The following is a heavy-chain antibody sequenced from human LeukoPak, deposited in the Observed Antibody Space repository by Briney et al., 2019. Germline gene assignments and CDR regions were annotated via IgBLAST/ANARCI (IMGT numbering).Heavy chain of an antibody. Sequence: GGSLRLSCAASGFTFRKHWIHWVRQTPGKGLVWVSRISSDGSSTTYADSVKGRFTISRDNAKNTLYLQMNNLRAEDTAMYYCARDQRVTGRPDIDYWGQGTLVIVSS. J-gene: IGHJ4*02. V-gene: IGHV3-74*03. CDR3: ARDQRVTGRPDIDY. CDR2: ISSDGSST. D-gene: IGHD6-6*01. CDR1: GFTFRKHW.